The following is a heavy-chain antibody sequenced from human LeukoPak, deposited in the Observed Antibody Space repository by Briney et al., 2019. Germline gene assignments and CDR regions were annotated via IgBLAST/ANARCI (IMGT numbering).Heavy chain of an antibody. J-gene: IGHJ4*02. CDR1: GGSISSYY. CDR2: IYYSGST. D-gene: IGHD3-9*01. CDR3: ARVTGYTIEDYFDY. V-gene: IGHV4-59*01. Sequence: TSETLSLTRTVSGGSISSYYWSWIRQPPGKGLEWIGYIYYSGSTNYNPSLKSRVTISVKTSKNQFSLKLRSVTAADTAVYYCARVTGYTIEDYFDYWGQRTLVTVSS.